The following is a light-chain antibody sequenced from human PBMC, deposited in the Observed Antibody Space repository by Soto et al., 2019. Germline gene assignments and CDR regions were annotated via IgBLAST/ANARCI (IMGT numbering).Light chain of an antibody. V-gene: IGKV1-27*01. J-gene: IGKJ1*01. CDR2: AAS. CDR3: QKYNSALSRG. Sequence: DIQMTQSPSSLSASVGDRVTITCRACQGISNYLAWYQQKPGKVPKLLIYAASTLQSGVPSRFSGSGSGTDFTLTITSLQPEDVATYYCQKYNSALSRGFGQGTKVEIK. CDR1: QGISNY.